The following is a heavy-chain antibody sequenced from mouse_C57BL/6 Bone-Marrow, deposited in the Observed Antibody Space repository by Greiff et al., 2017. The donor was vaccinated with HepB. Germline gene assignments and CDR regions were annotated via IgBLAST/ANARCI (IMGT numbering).Heavy chain of an antibody. D-gene: IGHD2-1*01. J-gene: IGHJ2*01. CDR2: IYPSDSET. V-gene: IGHV1-61*01. CDR1: GYTFTSYW. Sequence: QVQLQQSGAELVRPGSSVKLSCKASGYTFTSYWMDWVKQRPGQGLEWIGNIYPSDSETHYNQKFKDKATLTVDKSSSTAYMQLSSLTSEDSAVYYCARYYYGNRGYFDYWGQGTTLTVSS. CDR3: ARYYYGNRGYFDY.